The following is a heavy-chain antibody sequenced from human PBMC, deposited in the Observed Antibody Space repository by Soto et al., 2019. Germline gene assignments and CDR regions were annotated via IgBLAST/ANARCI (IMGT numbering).Heavy chain of an antibody. D-gene: IGHD3-10*01. CDR1: GGSVSSGSYY. J-gene: IGHJ6*02. CDR2: IYYSGST. CDR3: ARDGKRLLWFGEDNYYYGMDV. V-gene: IGHV4-61*01. Sequence: QVQLQESGPGLVKPSETLSLTCTVSGGSVSSGSYYWSWIRQPPGKGLEWIGYIYYSGSTNYNPPLKSRVTISVDTSKNQCSMKLSSVTAADTAVYYCARDGKRLLWFGEDNYYYGMDVWGQGTTVTVSS.